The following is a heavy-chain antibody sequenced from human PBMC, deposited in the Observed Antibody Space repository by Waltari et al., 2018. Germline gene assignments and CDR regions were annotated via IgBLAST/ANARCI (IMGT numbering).Heavy chain of an antibody. J-gene: IGHJ4*02. V-gene: IGHV3-74*01. Sequence: EVQLVESGGGLVQPGGSLRLSCAAAGLTFSRYWMAWVRQAPGKGLVWVSQINTDGSTTRYADSVKGRFTISRDNAKNTLYLQVNSLRAEDTAVYYCARVNWGSLDYWGQGTLVTVSS. CDR1: GLTFSRYW. CDR3: ARVNWGSLDY. CDR2: INTDGSTT. D-gene: IGHD7-27*01.